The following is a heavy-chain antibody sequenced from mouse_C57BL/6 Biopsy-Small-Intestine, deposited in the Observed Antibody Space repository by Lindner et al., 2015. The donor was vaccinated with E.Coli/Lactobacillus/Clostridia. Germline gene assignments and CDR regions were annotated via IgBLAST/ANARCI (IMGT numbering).Heavy chain of an antibody. CDR1: GYTFTGYS. V-gene: IGHV1-64*01. D-gene: IGHD3-2*01. CDR2: INPKFGGT. CDR3: ATDLGASKGLRSFDDY. J-gene: IGHJ4*01. Sequence: SVKVSCKASGYTFTGYSIHWVRQAPGQGLEWMGRINPKFGGTNYAQRFQGRVTMTSDTSISTVYMELVRLKSDDTAVYYCATDLGASKGLRSFDDYWGQGTLVTVSS.